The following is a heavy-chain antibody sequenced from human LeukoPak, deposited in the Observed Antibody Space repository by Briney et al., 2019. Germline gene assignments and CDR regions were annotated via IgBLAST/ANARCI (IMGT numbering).Heavy chain of an antibody. CDR1: GYTFTSYG. V-gene: IGHV1-18*01. CDR3: ARDYSGSGSYYKAQFDY. D-gene: IGHD3-10*01. Sequence: ASVKVSCKASGYTFTSYGISWVRQAPGQGLEWMGWISAYNGNTNYAQNLQGRVTMTTDTSTSTAYMELRSLRSDDTAVYFCARDYSGSGSYYKAQFDYWGQGTLVTVSS. J-gene: IGHJ4*02. CDR2: ISAYNGNT.